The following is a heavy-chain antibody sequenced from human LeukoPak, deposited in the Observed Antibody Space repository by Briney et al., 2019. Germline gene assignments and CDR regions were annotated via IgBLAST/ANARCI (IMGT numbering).Heavy chain of an antibody. CDR2: ISSSGSTI. Sequence: GGSLRPSCAASGFTFSDYYMSWIRQAPGKGLEWVSYISSSGSTIYYADSVKGRFTISRDNAKNSLYLQMNSLRAEDTAVYYCARARDGYNLDYFDYWGQGTLVTVSS. CDR1: GFTFSDYY. J-gene: IGHJ4*02. D-gene: IGHD5-24*01. V-gene: IGHV3-11*01. CDR3: ARARDGYNLDYFDY.